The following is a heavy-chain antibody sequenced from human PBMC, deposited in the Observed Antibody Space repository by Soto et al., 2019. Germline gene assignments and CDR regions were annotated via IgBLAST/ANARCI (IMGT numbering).Heavy chain of an antibody. V-gene: IGHV3-23*01. D-gene: IGHD2-2*01. CDR2: ISAGGGST. J-gene: IGHJ4*02. Sequence: EVQLLESGGGLVQPGGSLRLSCAASGFTFSSYAITWVRQAPGKGLEWVSGISAGGGSTFYADSVKGRFTRSRDSSRQTLYLQINRLTTKDTAVYYCAKGSTPSGSYDFDSWCQGTLLTLSS. CDR3: AKGSTPSGSYDFDS. CDR1: GFTFSSYA.